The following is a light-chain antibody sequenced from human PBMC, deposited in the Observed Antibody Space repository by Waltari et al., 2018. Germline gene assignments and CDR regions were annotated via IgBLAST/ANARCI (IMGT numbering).Light chain of an antibody. CDR1: QSVNNNY. V-gene: IGKV3-20*01. CDR3: HQYGSSPT. J-gene: IGKJ1*01. Sequence: EIVLTQSPGTLSLSPGERATLPCRASQSVNNNYLSWYQQKPGQAPRLLIYGASSRATGIPDRFSGSGSGTDFTLTISRLEPEDFAVYYCHQYGSSPTFGQGTKVEIK. CDR2: GAS.